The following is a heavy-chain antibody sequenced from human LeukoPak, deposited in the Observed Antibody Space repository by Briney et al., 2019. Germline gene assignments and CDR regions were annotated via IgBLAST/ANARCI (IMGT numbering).Heavy chain of an antibody. D-gene: IGHD3-3*01. CDR3: AKDRDYDFWSGYLTYDAFDI. J-gene: IGHJ3*02. Sequence: PGGSLRLSCAASGFTFSSYAMSWVRQAPGKGLEWVSAISGSGGSTYYADSVKGRFTISRDNSKNTLYLQMNSLRAEDTAVYYCAKDRDYDFWSGYLTYDAFDIWGQGTMVTVSP. CDR2: ISGSGGST. V-gene: IGHV3-23*01. CDR1: GFTFSSYA.